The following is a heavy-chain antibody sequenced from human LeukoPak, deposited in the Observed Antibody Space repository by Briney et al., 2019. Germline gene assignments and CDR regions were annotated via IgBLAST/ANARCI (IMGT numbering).Heavy chain of an antibody. CDR1: GGSISSGSYY. CDR3: ARAEGLVAFDY. J-gene: IGHJ4*02. CDR2: IYTSGST. D-gene: IGHD6-19*01. Sequence: SETLSLTCTVSGGSISSGSYYWSWIRQPAGKGLEWIGRIYTSGSTNYNPSLKSRVTISVDTSKNQLSLKLSSVTAADTAVYYCARAEGLVAFDYWGQGTLVTVSS. V-gene: IGHV4-61*02.